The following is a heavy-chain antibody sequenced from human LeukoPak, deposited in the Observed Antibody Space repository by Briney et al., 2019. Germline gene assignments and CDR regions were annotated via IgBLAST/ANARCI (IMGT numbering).Heavy chain of an antibody. CDR2: INGNGGST. J-gene: IGHJ4*02. CDR3: AKFYGSGTYYNNYFDF. V-gene: IGHV3-43*02. D-gene: IGHD3-10*01. CDR1: GFNFDEYP. Sequence: PGGSLRLSCAASGFNFDEYPMHWVRQAPGKGLEWVAAINGNGGSTDYADSVKGRCTISRDNNKNSLFLQMNSLRTEGTALYYCAKFYGSGTYYNNYFDFWGRGTLVTVSS.